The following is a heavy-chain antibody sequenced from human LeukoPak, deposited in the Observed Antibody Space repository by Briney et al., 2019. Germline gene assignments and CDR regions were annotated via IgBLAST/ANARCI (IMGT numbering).Heavy chain of an antibody. CDR2: IYYTGST. CDR3: ARGLRSSSWFFDY. CDR1: GHSISSYY. V-gene: IGHV4-59*01. J-gene: IGHJ4*02. D-gene: IGHD6-13*01. Sequence: LETLSLTCTVSGHSISSYYWNWIRQPPGKGLEWIGYIYYTGSTNCNPSLKSRVTMSVDTSKNQFSLKLNSVTAADTAVYYCARGLRSSSWFFDYWGQGTLVTVSS.